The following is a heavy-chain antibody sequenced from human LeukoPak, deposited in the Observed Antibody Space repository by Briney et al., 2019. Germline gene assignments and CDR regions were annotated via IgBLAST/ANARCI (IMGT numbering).Heavy chain of an antibody. Sequence: KASQTLSLTCTVSGGSISSGDYYWSWIRQPPGKGLEWIGYIYYSGSTYYNPSLKSRVTISVDTSKNQFSLKLSSVTAADTAVYYCARERYLWFGELIYYYGMDAWGKGTTVTVSS. J-gene: IGHJ6*04. CDR2: IYYSGST. CDR1: GGSISSGDYY. CDR3: ARERYLWFGELIYYYGMDA. D-gene: IGHD3-10*01. V-gene: IGHV4-30-4*01.